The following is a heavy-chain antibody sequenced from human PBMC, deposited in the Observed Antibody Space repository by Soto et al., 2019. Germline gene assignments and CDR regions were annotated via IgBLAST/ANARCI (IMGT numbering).Heavy chain of an antibody. CDR2: IYHSGST. Sequence: QLQLQESGSGLVKPSQTLSLTCAVSGGSISSGGYSWSWIRQPPGKGLEWIGYIYHSGSTYYNPSIKSRGTLAVDRSKNQFSLKVSSVTAADAAVDYCAGWPNGNYWGQGTLVTVSS. V-gene: IGHV4-30-2*01. CDR3: AGWPNGNY. CDR1: GGSISSGGYS. J-gene: IGHJ4*02. D-gene: IGHD2-15*01.